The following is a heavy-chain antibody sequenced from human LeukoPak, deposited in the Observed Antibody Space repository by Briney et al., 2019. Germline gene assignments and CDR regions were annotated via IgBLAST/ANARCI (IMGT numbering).Heavy chain of an antibody. D-gene: IGHD2-2*01. Sequence: GGSLTLSCAASGFTFSNYWWHWVRQAPGKGLVWVARINSDGSSTSYADSVKGRFTISRDNAKNTLYLQMNSLRAEDTAVYYCATGYCSSTSCLSRAAFDIWGQGTMVTVSS. V-gene: IGHV3-74*01. J-gene: IGHJ3*02. CDR2: INSDGSST. CDR1: GFTFSNYW. CDR3: ATGYCSSTSCLSRAAFDI.